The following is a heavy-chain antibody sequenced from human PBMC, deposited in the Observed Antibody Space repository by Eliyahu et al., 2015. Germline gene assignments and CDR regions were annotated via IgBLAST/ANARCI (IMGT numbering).Heavy chain of an antibody. V-gene: IGHV3-9*01. Sequence: EVQLVESGGGLVQPGRSXRLXXAASGFTXDDYAMHCVRQAPGXGLEWVSGISWNSGSIXYADSVKGRFTISRDNAKNSLYLQMNSLRAEDTALYYCAKDIDYGDSYDAFDIWGQGTMVTVSS. CDR1: GFTXDDYA. CDR3: AKDIDYGDSYDAFDI. D-gene: IGHD4-17*01. CDR2: ISWNSGSI. J-gene: IGHJ3*02.